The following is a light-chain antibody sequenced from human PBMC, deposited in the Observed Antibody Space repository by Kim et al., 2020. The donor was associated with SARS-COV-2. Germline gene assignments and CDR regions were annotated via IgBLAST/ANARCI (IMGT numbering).Light chain of an antibody. CDR1: RSVSSI. V-gene: IGKV3-15*01. J-gene: IGKJ4*01. Sequence: SPGERAALSCGARRSVSSILGRYQPKPVQAPRLLIYGASTRASGIPARFRGSGSGTDFTLTINSLQSEDFAVYYCQQYNNWPPLTFGGGTKVDIK. CDR2: GAS. CDR3: QQYNNWPPLT.